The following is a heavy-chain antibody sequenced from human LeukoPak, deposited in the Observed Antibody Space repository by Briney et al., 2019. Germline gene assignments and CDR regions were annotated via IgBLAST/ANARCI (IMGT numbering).Heavy chain of an antibody. CDR3: AIYTVVTAAFDI. J-gene: IGHJ3*02. CDR1: GGSFSGYY. Sequence: PSETLSLTCAVYGGSFSGYYWSWIRQPPGKGLEWIGEINHSGSTNYNPSLKSRVTISVDTSKNQFSLKLSSVTAADTAVYYCAIYTVVTAAFDIWGQGTMVTVSS. V-gene: IGHV4-34*01. CDR2: INHSGST. D-gene: IGHD2-21*02.